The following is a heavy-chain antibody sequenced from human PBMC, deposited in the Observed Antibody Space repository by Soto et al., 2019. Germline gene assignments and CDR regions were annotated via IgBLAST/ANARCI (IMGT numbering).Heavy chain of an antibody. CDR3: TREAPDSSGYNDY. J-gene: IGHJ4*02. D-gene: IGHD3-22*01. V-gene: IGHV3-49*03. Sequence: GSLRISCTASGFTFGDYAMSWFRQAPGKGLEWVGFIRSKAYGGTTEYAASVKGRFTISRDDSKSIAYLQMNSLKTEDTAVYYCTREAPDSSGYNDYWGQGTLVTVSS. CDR1: GFTFGDYA. CDR2: IRSKAYGGTT.